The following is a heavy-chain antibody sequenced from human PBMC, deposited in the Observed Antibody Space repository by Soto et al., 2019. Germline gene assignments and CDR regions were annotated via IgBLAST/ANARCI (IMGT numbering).Heavy chain of an antibody. CDR1: GFSLSSSGVG. D-gene: IGHD4-4*01. Sequence: QITLKESGPTLVKPTQTLTLTCTFSGFSLSSSGVGVRWIRQPPGKALEWLALIYWNDDKRYSPSLKSRPSITKDTSKNQVVLTLTNMDPADTATYFCAHAPPWNSSDYAEFFQDWGQGTLVTVSS. CDR2: IYWNDDK. V-gene: IGHV2-5*01. J-gene: IGHJ1*01. CDR3: AHAPPWNSSDYAEFFQD.